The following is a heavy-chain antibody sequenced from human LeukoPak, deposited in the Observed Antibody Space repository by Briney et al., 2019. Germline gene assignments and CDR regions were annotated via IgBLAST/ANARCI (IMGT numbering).Heavy chain of an antibody. CDR2: IKQDGSEK. CDR1: GFTFSSYW. Sequence: GGSLRLSCAASGFTFSSYWMSWVRQAPGKGLKWVAGIKQDGSEKYYVDSVKGRFTISRDNAKNSLYLQMNSLRAEDTAVYYCATYSSLNRREFQYWGQGTLLTVSS. D-gene: IGHD3-22*01. V-gene: IGHV3-7*01. J-gene: IGHJ1*01. CDR3: ATYSSLNRREFQY.